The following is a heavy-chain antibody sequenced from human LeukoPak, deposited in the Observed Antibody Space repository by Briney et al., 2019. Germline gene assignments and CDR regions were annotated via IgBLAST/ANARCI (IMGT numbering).Heavy chain of an antibody. J-gene: IGHJ3*01. CDR1: GGSISSGSYY. CDR2: IYYSGST. D-gene: IGHD2-2*01. CDR3: ARVSCSSTSCPRRDAPDV. Sequence: SETLSLTCTVSGGSISSGSYYWGWIRQPPGKGLEWIGSIYYSGSTYYNPSLKSRVPISVDTSKNQFCLNLTSVTTADTAVYYCARVSCSSTSCPRRDAPDVWGQGTMVTVSS. V-gene: IGHV4-39*07.